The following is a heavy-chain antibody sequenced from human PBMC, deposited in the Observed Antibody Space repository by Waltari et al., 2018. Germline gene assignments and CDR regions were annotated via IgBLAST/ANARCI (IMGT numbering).Heavy chain of an antibody. J-gene: IGHJ6*02. Sequence: EVQLVESGGGLVQPGGSLRLSCAASGFTFSSSWMDWVRQAAGRGLGWVDKIKEDVSEKYYVDSVKGRFIISRDNAKNSLYLQMTGLRVEDTAVYYCSRRLDAWGQGTTVTVSS. CDR1: GFTFSSSW. CDR3: SRRLDA. CDR2: IKEDVSEK. V-gene: IGHV3-7*01.